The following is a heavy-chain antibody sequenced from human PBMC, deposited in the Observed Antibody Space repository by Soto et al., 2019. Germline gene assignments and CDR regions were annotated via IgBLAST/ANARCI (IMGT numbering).Heavy chain of an antibody. J-gene: IGHJ4*02. V-gene: IGHV6-1*01. D-gene: IGHD6-13*01. CDR3: AREVGDSSSWYFEY. CDR1: GDSVSSNSAA. Sequence: PSQTLSLTCAISGDSVSSNSAAWNWVRQSPSRGREWLGRTYYRSKWNNDYAVSVKRRITINPDTSKNQFSLQLNSVTPEDTAVYYCAREVGDSSSWYFEYWGQGTMVTVSS. CDR2: TYYRSKWNN.